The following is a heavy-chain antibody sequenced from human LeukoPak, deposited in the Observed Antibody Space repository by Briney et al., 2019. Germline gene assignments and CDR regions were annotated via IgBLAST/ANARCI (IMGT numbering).Heavy chain of an antibody. CDR2: IYYSGST. Sequence: SETLSLTCSVSGGSINSYYWTWIRQSPGKGLEWIGHIYYSGSTKYNPSLMSRVTMSADTSKNQFSLRLTSVTGADTAVYYCARYSGSPTWYLDFWGQGALVTVSS. J-gene: IGHJ4*02. CDR1: GGSINSYY. CDR3: ARYSGSPTWYLDF. D-gene: IGHD1-26*01. V-gene: IGHV4-59*08.